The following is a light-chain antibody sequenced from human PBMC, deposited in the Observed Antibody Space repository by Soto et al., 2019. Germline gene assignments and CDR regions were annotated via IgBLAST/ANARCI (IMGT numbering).Light chain of an antibody. Sequence: QSVLTQPPSASGTPGQRIIISCSGSSPNIGRNTVKWYRQLPGTAPKLLLGTSDQRPSGVPDRFSGSQSGTSASLAIIGLQSEDGADYICAAWDDSLNAWAFGGGTPLTVL. CDR3: AAWDDSLNAWA. J-gene: IGLJ3*02. CDR2: TSD. V-gene: IGLV1-44*01. CDR1: SPNIGRNT.